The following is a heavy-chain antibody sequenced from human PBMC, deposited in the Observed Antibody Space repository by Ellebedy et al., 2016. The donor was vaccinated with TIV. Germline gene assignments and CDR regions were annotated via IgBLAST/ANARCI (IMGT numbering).Heavy chain of an antibody. CDR1: GFSFSTYN. J-gene: IGHJ2*01. Sequence: GESLKISCVGSGFSFSTYNINWVRQAPGKGLEWVASISGTGRNSFYADSVKGRFTISRDNAKNSLYLQMSDLRGEDTALYYCARDNSVGVAGADYWYFDLWGRGALVTVSS. CDR2: ISGTGRNS. D-gene: IGHD6-19*01. V-gene: IGHV3-21*01. CDR3: ARDNSVGVAGADYWYFDL.